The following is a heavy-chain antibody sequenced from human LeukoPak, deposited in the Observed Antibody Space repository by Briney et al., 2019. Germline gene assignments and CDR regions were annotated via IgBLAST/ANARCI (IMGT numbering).Heavy chain of an antibody. Sequence: GGSLRLSCAASGFTFSDYYMSWIRQAPGKGLEWVSYISSSGSTIYYADSVKGRFTISRDNAKNSLYLQMNSLRAEDTAVYYCARDKIVGATHFDYWGQGTLVTVSS. J-gene: IGHJ4*02. CDR3: ARDKIVGATHFDY. D-gene: IGHD1-26*01. V-gene: IGHV3-11*01. CDR1: GFTFSDYY. CDR2: ISSSGSTI.